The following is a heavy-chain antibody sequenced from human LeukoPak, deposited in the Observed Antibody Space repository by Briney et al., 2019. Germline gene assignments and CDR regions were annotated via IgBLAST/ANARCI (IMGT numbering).Heavy chain of an antibody. D-gene: IGHD1-14*01. CDR2: IKEDGSES. V-gene: IGHV3-7*01. Sequence: GGSLRLSCAASEFPFSNYWMNWVRQAPGKGLEWVANIKEDGSESNYVDSVKGRFTISRDNAESSLYLQMNNLRSEDTAIYYCARGRRYNGNWYYFDYWGKGTLVTVSS. CDR3: ARGRRYNGNWYYFDY. CDR1: EFPFSNYW. J-gene: IGHJ4*01.